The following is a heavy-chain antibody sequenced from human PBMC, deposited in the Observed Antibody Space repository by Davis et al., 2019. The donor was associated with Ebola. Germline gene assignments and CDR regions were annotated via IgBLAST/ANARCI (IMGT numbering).Heavy chain of an antibody. CDR3: ARVSSSWYEGWFDP. Sequence: ASVQVSCKASGYTFTTYAMHWVRQAPGQRLEWLGWINAGNGNTKYSQKFQGRVTMTRDTSTSTVYMELSSLRSEDTAVYYCARVSSSWYEGWFDPWGQGTLVTVSS. V-gene: IGHV1-3*01. D-gene: IGHD6-13*01. CDR1: GYTFTTYA. J-gene: IGHJ5*02. CDR2: INAGNGNT.